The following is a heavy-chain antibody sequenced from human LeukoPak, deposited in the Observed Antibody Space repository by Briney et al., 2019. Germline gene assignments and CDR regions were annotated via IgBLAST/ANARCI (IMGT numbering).Heavy chain of an antibody. J-gene: IGHJ4*02. V-gene: IGHV4-34*01. D-gene: IGHD6-13*01. CDR3: ARRTYSSTWYFDY. CDR1: GGSFSGYY. Sequence: SETLSLTCAVYGGSFSGYYWSWTRQPPGKGLEWIGEINDSGSTNYNPSLKSRVTISVDTSKNQFSLKLNSVTAADTAVYYCARRTYSSTWYFDYWGQGTLVTVSS. CDR2: INDSGST.